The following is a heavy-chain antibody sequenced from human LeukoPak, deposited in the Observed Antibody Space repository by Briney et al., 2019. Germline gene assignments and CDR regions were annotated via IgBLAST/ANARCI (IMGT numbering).Heavy chain of an antibody. Sequence: PSETLSLTCTVSGGFIGSGDYYWSWIRQPPGKGLEWIGYIYYSGSTYYNPSLKSRVTISVDTSKNQFSLKLSSVTAADTAVYYCARVPINPGFDYWGQGTLVTVSS. V-gene: IGHV4-30-4*01. CDR3: ARVPINPGFDY. D-gene: IGHD5-12*01. CDR2: IYYSGST. J-gene: IGHJ4*02. CDR1: GGFIGSGDYY.